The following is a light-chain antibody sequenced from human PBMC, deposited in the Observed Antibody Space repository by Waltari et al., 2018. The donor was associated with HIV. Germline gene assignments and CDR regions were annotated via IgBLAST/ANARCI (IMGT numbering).Light chain of an antibody. Sequence: QSVLTQPPSASGSPGQSVTISCTGTSSDVGGYKYVSWYQQHPGKAPKLMIYEVSKRPSGVPDRFCGSKSGNTASLTVSGLQAEDEADYYCSSYAGSNNVVFGGGTKLTVL. J-gene: IGLJ2*01. CDR2: EVS. CDR3: SSYAGSNNVV. CDR1: SSDVGGYKY. V-gene: IGLV2-8*01.